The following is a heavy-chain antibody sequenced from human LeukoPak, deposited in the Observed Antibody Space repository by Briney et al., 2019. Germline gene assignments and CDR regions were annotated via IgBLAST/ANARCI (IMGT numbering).Heavy chain of an antibody. V-gene: IGHV4-59*08. CDR1: GGSISSYY. D-gene: IGHD2-15*01. CDR2: IYYSGST. J-gene: IGHJ4*02. Sequence: SETLSLTCTVSGGSISSYYWSWIRQPPGKGLEWIGYIYYSGSTNYNPSLKSRVTISVDTSKNQFSLKLSSVTAADTAVYYCARLQRMGPAVYWGQGTLVTVSS. CDR3: ARLQRMGPAVY.